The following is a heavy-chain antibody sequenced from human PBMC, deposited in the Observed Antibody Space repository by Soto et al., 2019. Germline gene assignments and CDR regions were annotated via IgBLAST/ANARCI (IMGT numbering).Heavy chain of an antibody. D-gene: IGHD1-26*01. CDR3: AREELRSYYYGMDV. Sequence: ASVKVSFKASGYTFTGYYMHWVRQAPGQGLEWMGWINPNSGGTNYAQKFQGWVTMTRDTSISTAYMELSRLRSDDTAVYYCAREELRSYYYGMDVWGQGTTVTVSS. J-gene: IGHJ6*02. CDR2: INPNSGGT. CDR1: GYTFTGYY. V-gene: IGHV1-2*04.